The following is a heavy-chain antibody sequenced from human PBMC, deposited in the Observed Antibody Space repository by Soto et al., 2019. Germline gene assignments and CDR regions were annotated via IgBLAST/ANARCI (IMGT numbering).Heavy chain of an antibody. J-gene: IGHJ4*02. D-gene: IGHD3-22*01. CDR3: ARANYDSSGYYFSGLDY. CDR1: GFTFISYE. CDR2: ISSSGSTI. Sequence: GWSLRLSCAASGFTFISYEMNWVRQAPGKGLEWVSYISSSGSTIYYADSVKGRFTISRDNAKNSLYLQMNSLRAEDTAVYYCARANYDSSGYYFSGLDYWGQGTLVTVSS. V-gene: IGHV3-48*03.